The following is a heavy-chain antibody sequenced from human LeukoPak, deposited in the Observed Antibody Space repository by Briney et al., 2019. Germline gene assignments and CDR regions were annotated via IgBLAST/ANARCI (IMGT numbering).Heavy chain of an antibody. CDR1: GFTFSDYY. CDR3: ARHVLRYFDWLPYFDY. Sequence: GGSLRLSCAASGFTFSDYYMSWIRQAPGKGLEWVSYISSSGSTIYYADSVKGRFTISRDNAKNSLYLQMNSLRAEDTAVYYCARHVLRYFDWLPYFDYWGQGTLVTVSS. D-gene: IGHD3-9*01. CDR2: ISSSGSTI. V-gene: IGHV3-11*01. J-gene: IGHJ4*02.